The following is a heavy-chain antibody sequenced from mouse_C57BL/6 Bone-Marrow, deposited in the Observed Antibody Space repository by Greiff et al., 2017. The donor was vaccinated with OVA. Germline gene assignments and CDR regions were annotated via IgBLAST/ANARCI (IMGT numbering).Heavy chain of an antibody. Sequence: EVKLEESGGGLVQPGGSMKLSCAAFGFTFSDAWMDWVRQSPEKGLEWVAEIRNKDNNHATYYAESVKGRFTISRDDSKSSVYLQMNSLRAEDTGIYYCITTVVAKLGYWGQGTTLTVSS. CDR2: IRNKDNNHAT. D-gene: IGHD1-1*01. V-gene: IGHV6-6*01. J-gene: IGHJ2*01. CDR1: GFTFSDAW. CDR3: ITTVVAKLGY.